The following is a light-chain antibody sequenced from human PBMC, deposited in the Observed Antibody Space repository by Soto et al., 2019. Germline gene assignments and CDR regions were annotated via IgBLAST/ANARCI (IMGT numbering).Light chain of an antibody. CDR3: SSYTSSSTHVV. CDR2: EGS. Sequence: QSVLTQPASVSGSPGQSITISCTGTSSDIGSYNLVSWYQQHPGKAPKLIIYEGSKRPSGVSNRFSAAKSVNTASLTISGLQAEDEADYYCSSYTSSSTHVVFGGGTKLTVL. J-gene: IGLJ2*01. V-gene: IGLV2-14*02. CDR1: SSDIGSYNL.